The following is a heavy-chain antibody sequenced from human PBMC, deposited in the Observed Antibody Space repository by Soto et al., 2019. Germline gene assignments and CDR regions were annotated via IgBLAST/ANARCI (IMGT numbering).Heavy chain of an antibody. CDR3: ARDRVPKSSGFFPFDY. CDR1: GYTFNIYG. D-gene: IGHD3-22*01. V-gene: IGHV1-18*01. J-gene: IGHJ4*01. CDR2: ISAFNGKT. Sequence: QIQLVQSGAEVKKPGASVTVSCKASGYTFNIYGINWVRQAPGQGLEWMGWISAFNGKTNYAQNVQGRVTMTTDTSTSTAYVELRSLRSDDTAVYYCARDRVPKSSGFFPFDYWGHGTLVTVSS.